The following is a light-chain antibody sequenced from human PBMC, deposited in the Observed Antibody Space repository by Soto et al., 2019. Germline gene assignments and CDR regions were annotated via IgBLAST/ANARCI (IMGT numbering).Light chain of an antibody. J-gene: IGKJ3*01. CDR1: QSVSSSY. CDR3: LQYGRSPT. V-gene: IGKV3-20*01. Sequence: EIVLTQSPGTLSLSPGERATLSCRASQSVSSSYLAWYQQKPGQAPRLLIYGASSRATGIPDRFSGSGSGTDFTLTISRLEPEDFAVYYCLQYGRSPTFGPGTKVHIK. CDR2: GAS.